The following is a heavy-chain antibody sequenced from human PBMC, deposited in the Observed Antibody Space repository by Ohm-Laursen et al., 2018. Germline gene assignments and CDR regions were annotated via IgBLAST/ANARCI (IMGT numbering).Heavy chain of an antibody. Sequence: SLRLSCAASGFTFDDYAMHWVRQAPGKGLEWVSLISWDGGSTYYADSVKGRFTISRDNSKNSLYLQMNSLRAEDTALYYCAKDIGCSSTSCYPYYYYGMDVWGQGTTVTVSS. V-gene: IGHV3-43D*04. J-gene: IGHJ6*02. CDR3: AKDIGCSSTSCYPYYYYGMDV. CDR2: ISWDGGST. D-gene: IGHD2-2*01. CDR1: GFTFDDYA.